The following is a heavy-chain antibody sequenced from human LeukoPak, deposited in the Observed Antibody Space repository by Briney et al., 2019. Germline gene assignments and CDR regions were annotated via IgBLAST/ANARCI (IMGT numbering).Heavy chain of an antibody. Sequence: PGGSLRLSCAASGLTFSSYGMSWVRQAPGKGLEWVSGIIGSGSTTYFADSVKGRFTISRDNSKNTLYLQMNSLRAEDTAVYYCARDPGFSASYYNYYMDVWGKGTTVTVSS. V-gene: IGHV3-23*01. J-gene: IGHJ6*03. CDR1: GLTFSSYG. CDR2: IIGSGSTT. CDR3: ARDPGFSASYYNYYMDV. D-gene: IGHD3-9*01.